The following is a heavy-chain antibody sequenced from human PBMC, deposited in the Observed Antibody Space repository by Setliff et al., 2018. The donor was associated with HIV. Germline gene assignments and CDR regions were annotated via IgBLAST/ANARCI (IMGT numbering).Heavy chain of an antibody. CDR2: VSGGGGST. Sequence: GSLRLSCAASGFTFSSYAMSWVRQTPGKGLEWVSAVSGGGGSTYYADSVKGRFTISRDNSKNTLYLQMNSLRAEDTAVYYCAKERNPYYYDSSGYSWFDSWGQGTLVTVSS. J-gene: IGHJ5*01. D-gene: IGHD3-22*01. V-gene: IGHV3-23*01. CDR1: GFTFSSYA. CDR3: AKERNPYYYDSSGYSWFDS.